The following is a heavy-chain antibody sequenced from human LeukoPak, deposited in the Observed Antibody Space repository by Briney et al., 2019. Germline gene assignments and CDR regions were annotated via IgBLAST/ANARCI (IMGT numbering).Heavy chain of an antibody. D-gene: IGHD3-9*01. J-gene: IGHJ3*02. CDR1: GGSISSYS. CDR2: IDYSGSS. CDR3: ARDHPVADWAPDI. V-gene: IGHV4-59*13. Sequence: SETLSPTCSVSGGSISSYSWTWIRQPPGKGLEWIGFIDYSGSSNYNPSLKSRVTISADPSTNHFSLNLTSVTAADTAVYFCARDHPVADWAPDIWGRGTMVTVSS.